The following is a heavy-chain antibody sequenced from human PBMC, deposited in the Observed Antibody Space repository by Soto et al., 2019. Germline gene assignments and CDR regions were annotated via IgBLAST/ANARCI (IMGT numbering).Heavy chain of an antibody. J-gene: IGHJ5*02. CDR1: GFTFDDYA. Sequence: GWSLGLSCAASGFTFDDYAMHWVRQAPGKGLEWVSLISWDGGSTYYADSVKGRFTISRDNSKNSLYLQMNSLRAEDPALYYCAKGHYDSRVYDCPLGFDPWGQGTLVTVSS. D-gene: IGHD3-22*01. CDR2: ISWDGGST. V-gene: IGHV3-43D*04. CDR3: AKGHYDSRVYDCPLGFDP.